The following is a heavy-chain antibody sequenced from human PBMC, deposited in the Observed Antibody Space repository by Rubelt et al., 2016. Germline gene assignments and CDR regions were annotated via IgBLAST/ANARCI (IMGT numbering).Heavy chain of an antibody. J-gene: IGHJ4*02. V-gene: IGHV3-11*01. CDR3: ARDSVYKSFGEGPASHFFDY. D-gene: IGHD3-10*01. CDR2: ISSSGSTI. Sequence: EWVSYISSSGSTIYYVGSVEGRFTISKDNAKNSLYLQMNSLRAEDTAVYYCARDSVYKSFGEGPASHFFDYWGQGTLATVSS.